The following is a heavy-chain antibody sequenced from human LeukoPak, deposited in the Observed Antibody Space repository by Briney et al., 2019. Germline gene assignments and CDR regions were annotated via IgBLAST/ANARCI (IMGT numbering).Heavy chain of an antibody. CDR2: INPGGGSA. J-gene: IGHJ4*02. CDR1: GYTFTSYY. V-gene: IGHV1-46*01. CDR3: ARETLDLPKGFDY. Sequence: ASVKVSCKASGYTFTSYYMHWVRQAPGQGLEWMGLINPGGGSASYAQKFQARVTMTSDTSTGTVYTELSSLRSEDTAIYYCARETLDLPKGFDYWGQGTLVTVSS. D-gene: IGHD1-7*01.